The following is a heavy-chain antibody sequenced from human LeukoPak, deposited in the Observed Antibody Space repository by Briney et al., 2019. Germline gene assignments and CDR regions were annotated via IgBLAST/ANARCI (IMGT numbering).Heavy chain of an antibody. V-gene: IGHV3-13*01. CDR2: IGTAGDT. J-gene: IGHJ6*02. Sequence: PGGSLRLSCAASGFTFSSYDMHWVRQATGKGLEWVSAIGTAGDTYYPGSVKGRFTISRENAKNSLYLQMNSLRAEDTAVYYCARALRERYDFWIPDYYYYGMDVWRQGTTVTVSS. CDR1: GFTFSSYD. CDR3: ARALRERYDFWIPDYYYYGMDV. D-gene: IGHD3-3*01.